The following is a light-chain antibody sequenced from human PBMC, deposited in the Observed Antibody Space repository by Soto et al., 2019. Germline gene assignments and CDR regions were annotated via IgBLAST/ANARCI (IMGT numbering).Light chain of an antibody. V-gene: IGLV2-14*01. J-gene: IGLJ1*01. CDR3: SSYTSISTLYV. CDR1: NSDVGGYNY. Sequence: LAXPAPVSGSPGQSITISCTGTNSDVGGYNYVSWYQQHPGKAPELMIYEVSHRPSGVSNRFSGSKSDNTASLTISGLQAEDEADYYCSSYTSISTLYVFGTGTKVTVL. CDR2: EVS.